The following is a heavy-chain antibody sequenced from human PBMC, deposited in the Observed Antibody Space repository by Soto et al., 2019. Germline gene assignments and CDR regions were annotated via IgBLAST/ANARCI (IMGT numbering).Heavy chain of an antibody. J-gene: IGHJ4*02. V-gene: IGHV1-46*01. CDR3: ARGDIVVVVAATRSLYFDY. Sequence: QVQLVQSGAEVKKPGASVKVSCKASGYTFTSYYMHWVRQAPGQGLEWMGIINPSGGSTSYAQKFQGRVTMTRDTSTSTVYMALSSLRSEDTAVYYCARGDIVVVVAATRSLYFDYWGQGTLVTVSS. CDR2: INPSGGST. D-gene: IGHD2-15*01. CDR1: GYTFTSYY.